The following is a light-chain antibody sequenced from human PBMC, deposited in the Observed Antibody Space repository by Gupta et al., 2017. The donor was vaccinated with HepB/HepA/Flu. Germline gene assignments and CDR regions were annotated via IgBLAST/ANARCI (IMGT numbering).Light chain of an antibody. CDR2: DVF. J-gene: IGLJ2*01. Sequence: QSALTQPASVSGSPGQSITISCTGTSSDVGGYDYVSWYQQHPGEAPKLLIHDVFNRPSGVSDRFSGSKSGNTASLTIPGLQAEDEADYYCSSYRSSTTLGVFGGGTKLTVL. CDR1: SSDVGGYDY. CDR3: SSYRSSTTLGV. V-gene: IGLV2-14*03.